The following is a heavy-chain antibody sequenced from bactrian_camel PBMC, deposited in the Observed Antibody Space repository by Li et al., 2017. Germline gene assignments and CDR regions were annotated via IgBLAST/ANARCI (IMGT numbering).Heavy chain of an antibody. CDR3: AAGNIALGSRLRAAAYNV. CDR2: IYTGGGGS. V-gene: IGHV3S40*01. J-gene: IGHJ4*01. D-gene: IGHD4*01. CDR1: GHSGYC. Sequence: DVQLVESGGALVQPGGSLRLSCAASGHSGYCVAWFRQAPGNKRDQVATIYTGGGGSTYADSVKGRFAISQDRAKNTVYLQMNVLRPEDTAMYYCAAGNIALGSRLRAAAYNVWGQGTQVTVS.